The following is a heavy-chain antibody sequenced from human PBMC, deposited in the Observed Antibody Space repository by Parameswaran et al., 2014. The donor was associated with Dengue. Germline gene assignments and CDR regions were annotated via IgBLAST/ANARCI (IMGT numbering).Heavy chain of an antibody. CDR2: IYYSGST. Sequence: WIRQPPGKGLEWIGSIYYSGSTYYNPSLKSRVTISVDTSKNQFSLKLSSVTAADTAVYYCVSLGYNIDYWGQGTLVTVSS. J-gene: IGHJ4*02. V-gene: IGHV4-39*01. CDR3: VSLGYNIDY. D-gene: IGHD5-24*01.